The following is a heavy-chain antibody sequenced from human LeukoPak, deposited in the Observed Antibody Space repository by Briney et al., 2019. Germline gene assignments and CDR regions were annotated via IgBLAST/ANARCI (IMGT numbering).Heavy chain of an antibody. J-gene: IGHJ3*02. V-gene: IGHV3-23*01. CDR1: GFTFSSYG. D-gene: IGHD3-10*02. CDR2: VSGSGGTT. Sequence: TGGSLRLSCAASGFTFSSYGMGWVRQAPGKGLEWVSAVSGSGGTTHYADSVKGRFTISRDNFKNTTYLQMNSLRAEDTAVYFCIKVIMFAFDIWGQGTMVTVSS. CDR3: IKVIMFAFDI.